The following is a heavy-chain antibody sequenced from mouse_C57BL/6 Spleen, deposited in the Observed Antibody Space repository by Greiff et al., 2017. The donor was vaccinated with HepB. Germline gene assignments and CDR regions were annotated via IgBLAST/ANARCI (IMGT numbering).Heavy chain of an antibody. D-gene: IGHD3-3*01. CDR2: IYPGDGDT. Sequence: QVQLKESGPELVKPGASVKISCKASGYAFSSSWMNWVKQRPGKGLEWIGRIYPGDGDTNYNGKFKGKATLTADKSSSTAYMQLSSLTSEDSAVYFCAPLGMDYWGQGTSVTVSS. CDR1: GYAFSSSW. CDR3: APLGMDY. J-gene: IGHJ4*01. V-gene: IGHV1-82*01.